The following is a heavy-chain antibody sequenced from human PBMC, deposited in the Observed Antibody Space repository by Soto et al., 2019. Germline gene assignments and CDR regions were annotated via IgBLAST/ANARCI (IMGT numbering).Heavy chain of an antibody. Sequence: PGGSLRLSCAASGFTFSSYGMHWVRQAPGKGLEWVAVISYDGSNKYYADSVRGRFTISRDNSKNTLYLQMNSLRAEDTAVYYCAKDLWGYSGTWSGMDVWGQGTTVTVSS. CDR2: ISYDGSNK. CDR3: AKDLWGYSGTWSGMDV. D-gene: IGHD5-12*01. J-gene: IGHJ6*02. V-gene: IGHV3-30*18. CDR1: GFTFSSYG.